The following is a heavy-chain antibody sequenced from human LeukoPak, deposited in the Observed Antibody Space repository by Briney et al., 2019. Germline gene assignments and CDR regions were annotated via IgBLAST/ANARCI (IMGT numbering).Heavy chain of an antibody. CDR2: ISSSSSYI. J-gene: IGHJ5*02. V-gene: IGHV3-21*01. CDR1: GFTFSNGW. D-gene: IGHD3-10*01. Sequence: GGSLRLSCAASGFTFSNGWMSWVRQAPGKGLEWVSSISSSSSYIYYADSVKGRFTISRDNAKNSLYLQMNSLRAEDTAVYYCARDRTIVNWFDPWGQGTLVTVSS. CDR3: ARDRTIVNWFDP.